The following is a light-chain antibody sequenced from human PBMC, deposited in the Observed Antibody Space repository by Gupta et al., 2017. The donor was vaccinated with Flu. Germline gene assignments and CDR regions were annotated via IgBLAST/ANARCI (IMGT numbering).Light chain of an antibody. CDR1: QGVGTS. CDR3: RPRSIWLT. Sequence: SPATLSLSPGERATLSCRAGQGVGTSLAWYQQKPGQAPRLLIYDASNRATGVPARFSGRGSGTDFTLTISSLEPEDFAFYYCRPRSIWLTFGGGTRVEIK. CDR2: DAS. J-gene: IGKJ4*01. V-gene: IGKV3D-11*01.